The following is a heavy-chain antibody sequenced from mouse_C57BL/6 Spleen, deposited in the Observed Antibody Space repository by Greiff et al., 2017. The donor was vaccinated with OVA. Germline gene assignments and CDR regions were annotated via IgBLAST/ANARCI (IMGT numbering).Heavy chain of an antibody. V-gene: IGHV2-5*01. Sequence: VNVVESGPGLVQPSQSLSITCTVSGFSLTSYGVHWVRQSPGKGLEWLGVIWRGGSTDYNAAFMSRLSITKDNSKSQVFFKMNSLQADDTAIYYCAKSLTPSYYAMDYWGQGTSVTVSS. J-gene: IGHJ4*01. CDR2: IWRGGST. CDR1: GFSLTSYG. CDR3: AKSLTPSYYAMDY.